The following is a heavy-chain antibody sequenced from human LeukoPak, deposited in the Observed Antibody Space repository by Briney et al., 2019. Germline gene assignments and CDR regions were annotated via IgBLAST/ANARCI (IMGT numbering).Heavy chain of an antibody. J-gene: IGHJ4*02. Sequence: GGSLRLSCAASRFTFSTYGMSWVRQAPGKGLEWVSAISGSGGSTYYADSVKGRFTISRDNSKNTLYLQMNSLRAEDTAVYYCAKDPKAVAGHYFDYWGQGTLVTVSS. V-gene: IGHV3-23*01. D-gene: IGHD6-19*01. CDR1: RFTFSTYG. CDR3: AKDPKAVAGHYFDY. CDR2: ISGSGGST.